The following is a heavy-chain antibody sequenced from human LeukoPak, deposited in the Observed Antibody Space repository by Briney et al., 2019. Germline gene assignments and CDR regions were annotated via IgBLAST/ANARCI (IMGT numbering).Heavy chain of an antibody. Sequence: SETLSLTCTVSGGSISGYFWSWIRQPPGKGLEWIGYIYNSGNTNYNPSLKSRVTLLVDTSKNHFSLKLSSLTAADTAVYYCASGFRGQLGYFDYWGQGTLVTVSS. CDR2: IYNSGNT. CDR1: GGSISGYF. J-gene: IGHJ4*02. V-gene: IGHV4-59*01. D-gene: IGHD1-1*01. CDR3: ASGFRGQLGYFDY.